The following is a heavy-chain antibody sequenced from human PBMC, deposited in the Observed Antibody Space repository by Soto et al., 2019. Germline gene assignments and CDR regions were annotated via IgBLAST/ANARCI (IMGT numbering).Heavy chain of an antibody. CDR3: ESHPGPTTSENCFDP. CDR2: ISTYSGDT. V-gene: IGHV1-18*01. J-gene: IGHJ5*02. D-gene: IGHD5-12*01. Sequence: QVHLVQSGVEVKTPGASVKVSCQASGYTFFTYDISWVRQAPGQGLEWMGWISTYSGDTKYAQKFQGRVTMTTDTSTTTASLELRRLRYDDTAVYYCESHPGPTTSENCFDPWGQGNLVTVSS. CDR1: GYTFFTYD.